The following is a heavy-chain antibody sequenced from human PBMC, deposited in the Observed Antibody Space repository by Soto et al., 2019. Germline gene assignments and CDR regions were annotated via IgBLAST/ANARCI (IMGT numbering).Heavy chain of an antibody. V-gene: IGHV3-74*01. CDR3: ANTPEYGSGSYSVDY. CDR1: GFTFSSYW. J-gene: IGHJ4*02. D-gene: IGHD3-10*01. Sequence: VGSLRLSCAASGFTFSSYWMHWVRQAPGKGLVWVSRINSDGSSTSYADSVKGRFTISRDNAKNTLYLQMNSLRAEDTAVYYCANTPEYGSGSYSVDYWGQGTVVTVSS. CDR2: INSDGSST.